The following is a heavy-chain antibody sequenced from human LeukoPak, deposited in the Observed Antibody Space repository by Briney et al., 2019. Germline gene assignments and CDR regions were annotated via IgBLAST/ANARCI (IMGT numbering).Heavy chain of an antibody. D-gene: IGHD1-26*01. CDR1: GYSISSGYY. V-gene: IGHV4-38-2*02. CDR2: IYHSGST. CDR3: AREDGSS. Sequence: SETLSLTCTVSGYSISSGYYWGWIRQPPGKGLEWIGSIYHSGSTYYNPSLKSRVTISVDTSMNQFSLKLSSVTAADTAVYYCAREDGSSWGQGTLVTVSS. J-gene: IGHJ4*02.